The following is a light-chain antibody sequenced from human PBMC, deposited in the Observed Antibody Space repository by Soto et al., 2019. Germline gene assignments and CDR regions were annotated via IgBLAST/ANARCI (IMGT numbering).Light chain of an antibody. CDR1: SSNVGSNT. J-gene: IGLJ1*01. V-gene: IGLV1-44*01. CDR2: NNN. Sequence: QAVVTQPPSVSGTPGQRVTISCSGSSSNVGSNTVHWYQQVPGTAPKLLIFNNNQRPSGVPDRFSGSTSGTSASLAISGLQSEDESDYYYATWDDSLNAYVFGTGTKVTVL. CDR3: ATWDDSLNAYV.